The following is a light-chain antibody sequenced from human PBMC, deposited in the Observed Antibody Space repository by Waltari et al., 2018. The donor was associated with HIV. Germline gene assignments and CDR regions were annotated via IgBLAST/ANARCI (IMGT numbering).Light chain of an antibody. CDR2: GGN. V-gene: IGLV3-19*01. CDR1: SLRTYY. Sequence: SSELTQDPAVSLALGETVRITCQGDSLRTYYASWYQQRPGQAPVVVIYGGNKRPSGIPDRFSGSRSGNTAFLIITGAQAEDEADYYCSSRDNSGNWLFGGGTKLTVL. CDR3: SSRDNSGNWL. J-gene: IGLJ2*01.